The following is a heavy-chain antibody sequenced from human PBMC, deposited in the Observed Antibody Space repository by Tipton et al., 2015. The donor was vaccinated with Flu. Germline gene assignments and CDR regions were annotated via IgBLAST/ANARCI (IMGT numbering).Heavy chain of an antibody. V-gene: IGHV4-59*01. CDR3: ARPASGTMSYGMDV. D-gene: IGHD3-10*01. CDR1: GGSINYYY. Sequence: TLSLTCTVSGGSINYYYWNWIRQSPGKGLEWFGFSFYSGSTSYNPSLRGRVTISVDTSRNQFSLTLQSVTAADTAVYYCARPASGTMSYGMDVWGQGTTVTVSS. CDR2: SFYSGST. J-gene: IGHJ6*02.